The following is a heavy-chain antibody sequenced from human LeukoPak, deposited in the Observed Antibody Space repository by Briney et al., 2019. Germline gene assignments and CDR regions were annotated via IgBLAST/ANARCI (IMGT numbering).Heavy chain of an antibody. CDR3: AKDYYGSGSYQSRASYYYYYYGMDV. CDR1: GFTFDDYA. Sequence: GGSLRLSCAASGFTFDDYAMHWVRQAPGEGLEWVSGISWNSGSIGYADSVKGRFTISRDNAKNSLYLQMNSLRAEDTALYYCAKDYYGSGSYQSRASYYYYYYGMDVWGQGTTVTVSS. CDR2: ISWNSGSI. V-gene: IGHV3-9*01. D-gene: IGHD3-10*01. J-gene: IGHJ6*02.